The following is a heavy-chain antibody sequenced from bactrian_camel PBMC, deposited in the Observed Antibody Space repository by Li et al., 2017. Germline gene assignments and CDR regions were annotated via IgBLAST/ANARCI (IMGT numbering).Heavy chain of an antibody. CDR2: MISAGGRT. CDR3: AADPRWTGASCIRDRGAVFPY. CDR1: GSTVDGPI. J-gene: IGHJ4*01. D-gene: IGHD3*01. V-gene: IGHV3S40*01. Sequence: VQLVESGGGSVQAGESLRLSCTASGSTVDGPIMGWYRQAQGKGLEWVSVMISAGGRTYYADSVKGRFTISKDSAENTLYLQMNSLKPEDTAMYYCAADPRWTGASCIRDRGAVFPYWGQGTQVTVS.